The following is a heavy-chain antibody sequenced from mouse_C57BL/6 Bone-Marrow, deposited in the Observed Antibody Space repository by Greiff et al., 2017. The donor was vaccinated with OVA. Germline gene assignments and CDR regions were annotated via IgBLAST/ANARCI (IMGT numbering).Heavy chain of an antibody. J-gene: IGHJ4*01. D-gene: IGHD2-12*01. CDR3: ARKLYHYYYAMDY. V-gene: IGHV1-64*01. CDR1: GYTFTSYW. Sequence: QVQLQQPGAELVKPGASVKLSCKASGYTFTSYWMHWVKQRPGQGLEWIGMIHPNSGSTNYNEKFKSKATLTVDKSSSTAYMQRSSLTSEDSAVYYCARKLYHYYYAMDYWGQGTSVTVSS. CDR2: IHPNSGST.